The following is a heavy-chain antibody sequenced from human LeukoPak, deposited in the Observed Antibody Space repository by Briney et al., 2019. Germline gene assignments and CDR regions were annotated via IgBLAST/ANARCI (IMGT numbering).Heavy chain of an antibody. J-gene: IGHJ4*02. CDR2: IIPIFGTA. Sequence: SVKVSCKASGGTFSSYAISWVRQAPGQGLEWMGGIIPIFGTANYAQKFQGRGTITTDESTSTAYMELSSLRSEDTAVYYCARGAVPAADGFFDYWGQGTLVTVSS. CDR1: GGTFSSYA. CDR3: ARGAVPAADGFFDY. D-gene: IGHD2-2*01. V-gene: IGHV1-69*05.